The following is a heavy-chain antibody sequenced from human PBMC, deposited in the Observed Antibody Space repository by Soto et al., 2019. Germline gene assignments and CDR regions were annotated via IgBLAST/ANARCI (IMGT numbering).Heavy chain of an antibody. CDR1: GFTVSSNY. J-gene: IGHJ4*02. D-gene: IGHD1-26*01. Sequence: EVQLVESGGGLVQPGESLRLSCAASGFTVSSNYMSWVRQAPGKGLEWVSIIYSGGSTYYADSVKGRFTISRDNSKNTLYLQMNSLRAEDPAVYYCARESIVGATNTFDYWGQGTLVTVSS. CDR3: ARESIVGATNTFDY. V-gene: IGHV3-66*01. CDR2: IYSGGST.